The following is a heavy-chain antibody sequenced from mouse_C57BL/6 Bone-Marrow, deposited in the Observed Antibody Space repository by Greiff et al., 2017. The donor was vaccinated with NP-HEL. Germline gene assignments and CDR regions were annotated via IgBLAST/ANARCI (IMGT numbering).Heavy chain of an antibody. J-gene: IGHJ1*03. CDR3: HYYGTRYFDV. Sequence: EVKLVESGGGLVQPKGSLKLSCAASGFSFNTYAMNWVRQAPGKGLEWVARIRSKSNNYATYYADSVKDRFTISRDDSESMLYLQMNNLKTEDTAMYYCHYYGTRYFDVWGTGTTVTVSS. V-gene: IGHV10-1*01. CDR2: IRSKSNNYAT. D-gene: IGHD1-1*01. CDR1: GFSFNTYA.